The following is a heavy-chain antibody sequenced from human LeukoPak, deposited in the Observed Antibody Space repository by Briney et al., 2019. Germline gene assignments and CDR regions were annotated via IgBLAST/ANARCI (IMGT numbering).Heavy chain of an antibody. CDR3: ARDGDYGVFDY. D-gene: IGHD4-17*01. J-gene: IGHJ4*02. V-gene: IGHV3-33*01. CDR1: GFTFRSYG. CDR2: IWNDSTQK. Sequence: GGSLRLSCAASGFTFRSYGMQWVRQAPGKGLEWVAVIWNDSTQKYYADSVKGRFTISKDNSRNALNLQMDSLRAEDTAVYYCARDGDYGVFDYWGQGTLVTVSS.